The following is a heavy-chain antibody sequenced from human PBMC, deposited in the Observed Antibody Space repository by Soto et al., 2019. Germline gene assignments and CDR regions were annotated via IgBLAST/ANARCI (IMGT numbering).Heavy chain of an antibody. CDR3: ARERVRYYGSGTYFDYYYYYMDV. D-gene: IGHD3-10*01. CDR2: IKQDGSEK. J-gene: IGHJ6*03. V-gene: IGHV3-7*01. Sequence: GGSLRLSCTDSGFTVDSYWMSWVRQAPGKGLEWVANIKQDGSEKYYVDSVKGRFTISRDNAKNSLYLQMHSLRAEDMAVYYCARERVRYYGSGTYFDYYYYYMDVWGKGTTVTVSS. CDR1: GFTVDSYW.